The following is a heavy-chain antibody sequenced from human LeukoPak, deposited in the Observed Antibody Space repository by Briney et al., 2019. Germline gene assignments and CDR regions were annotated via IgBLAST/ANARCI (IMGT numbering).Heavy chain of an antibody. V-gene: IGHV1-69*05. CDR2: IIPIFGTA. J-gene: IGHJ3*02. CDR1: GDTFSNCA. Sequence: SVKVSCKASGDTFSNCAISWVRQAPGQGLEWMGGIIPIFGTANYAQKFQGRVTMTRDMSTSTVYMELSSLRSEDTAVYYCARADAYGDYGNDAFDIWGQGTMVTVSS. D-gene: IGHD4-17*01. CDR3: ARADAYGDYGNDAFDI.